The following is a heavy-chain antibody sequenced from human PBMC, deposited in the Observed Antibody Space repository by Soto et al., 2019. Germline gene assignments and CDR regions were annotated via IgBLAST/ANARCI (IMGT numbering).Heavy chain of an antibody. Sequence: GGSLRLSCAASGSTFSSYGMHWVLQAPGKGLEWGAVISYDGSNKYYADSVKGRFTISRDNSKNTLYLQMNSLRAEDTAVYYCAKDRGGDFWSGYSPRYYYYGMDVWGQGTTVTVSS. CDR2: ISYDGSNK. CDR1: GSTFSSYG. V-gene: IGHV3-30*18. J-gene: IGHJ6*02. D-gene: IGHD3-3*01. CDR3: AKDRGGDFWSGYSPRYYYYGMDV.